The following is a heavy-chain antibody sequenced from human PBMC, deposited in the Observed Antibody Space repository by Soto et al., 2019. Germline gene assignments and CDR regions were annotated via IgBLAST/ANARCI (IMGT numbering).Heavy chain of an antibody. J-gene: IGHJ2*01. D-gene: IGHD6-25*01. CDR1: GCAISSYY. Sequence: SETLSLPGPVSGCAISSYYWSWIRQPPGKGLEWIGYIYYSGSTNYNPSLKSRVTISVDTSKNLFSLKLSSVTAADTAVYYCARGEAGWYFDLWGRGTLVTFSS. CDR2: IYYSGST. CDR3: ARGEAGWYFDL. V-gene: IGHV4-59*01.